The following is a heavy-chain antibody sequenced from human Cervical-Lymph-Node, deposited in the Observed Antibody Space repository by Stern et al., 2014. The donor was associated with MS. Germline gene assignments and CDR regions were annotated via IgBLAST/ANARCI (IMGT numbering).Heavy chain of an antibody. CDR3: ARYSSSSFDY. J-gene: IGHJ4*02. CDR1: GYTFASYW. D-gene: IGHD6-6*01. Sequence: VQLVESGAEVKKPGESVKLSCKGSGYTFASYWIHWVRQMPGKGLEWMGSIYPGDSDARYSPSFRGQVTFSVDKSISTAHLQWSSLKASDTAMYYCARYSSSSFDYWGQGTLVHVSS. V-gene: IGHV5-51*03. CDR2: IYPGDSDA.